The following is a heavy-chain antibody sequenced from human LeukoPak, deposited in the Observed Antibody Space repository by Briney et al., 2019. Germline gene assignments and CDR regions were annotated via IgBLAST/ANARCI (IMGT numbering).Heavy chain of an antibody. D-gene: IGHD3-22*01. J-gene: IGHJ4*02. Sequence: ASETLSLTCTVSGGSISSYHWSWIRQPAGKGLEWIGRTHSSGSTNYNPSLKSRVTMSIDTSKNQFSLKLTSVTAADTAVYYCARDGLYSCGYSYFDYWGQGTLVTVSS. CDR1: GGSISSYH. V-gene: IGHV4-4*07. CDR2: THSSGST. CDR3: ARDGLYSCGYSYFDY.